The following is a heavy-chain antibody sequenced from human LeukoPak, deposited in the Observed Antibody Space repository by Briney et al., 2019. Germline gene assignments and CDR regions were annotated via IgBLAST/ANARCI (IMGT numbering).Heavy chain of an antibody. CDR2: IKNDGTVK. Sequence: GGSPTLSCAASGFTFSYHWMTWVRQAPGKGLEWVANIKNDGTVKNYVDSVKGRFTISRDNAKNSLYLQMNSLRGEDTGVYYCAKDSYSKGDYWGQGGVVTVSS. CDR3: AKDSYSKGDY. V-gene: IGHV3-7*01. CDR1: GFTFSYHW. D-gene: IGHD5-18*01. J-gene: IGHJ4*02.